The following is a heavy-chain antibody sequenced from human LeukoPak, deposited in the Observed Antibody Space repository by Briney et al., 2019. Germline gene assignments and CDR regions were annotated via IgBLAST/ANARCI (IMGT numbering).Heavy chain of an antibody. CDR3: AKPTHPIAVAGPFDY. CDR2: ISGSGGST. J-gene: IGHJ4*02. D-gene: IGHD6-19*01. Sequence: GGSLRLSCAASGFTFSSYAMSWVRQAPGKGLEWVSAISGSGGSTYYADSVKGRFTISRDNSKNTLYPQMNSLRAEDTAVYYCAKPTHPIAVAGPFDYWGQGTLVTVSS. V-gene: IGHV3-23*01. CDR1: GFTFSSYA.